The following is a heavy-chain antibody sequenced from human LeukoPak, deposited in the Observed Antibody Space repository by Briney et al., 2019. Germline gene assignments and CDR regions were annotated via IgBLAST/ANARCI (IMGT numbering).Heavy chain of an antibody. CDR1: GFTFSSYW. CDR2: IKQDGSEK. V-gene: IGHV3-7*01. Sequence: PGGSLRLSCAASGFTFSSYWMSWVRQAPGKGLEWVANIKQDGSEKYCVDSVKGRFTISRDNAKNSLYLQMNSLRAEDTAVYYCARENVYDFWSGYYYYYYYMDVWGKGTTVTVSS. J-gene: IGHJ6*03. D-gene: IGHD3-3*01. CDR3: ARENVYDFWSGYYYYYYYMDV.